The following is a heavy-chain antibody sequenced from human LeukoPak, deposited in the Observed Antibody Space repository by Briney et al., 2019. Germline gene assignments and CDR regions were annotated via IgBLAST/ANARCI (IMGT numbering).Heavy chain of an antibody. V-gene: IGHV1-69*04. Sequence: PVKVSCKASGGTFSSYAISWVRQAPGQGLEWMGRIIPILGIANYAQKFQGRVTITADKSTSTAYMELSSLRSEDTAVYYCAREGHPAAGTNWFDPWGQGTLVTVSS. D-gene: IGHD6-13*01. CDR1: GGTFSSYA. J-gene: IGHJ5*02. CDR2: IIPILGIA. CDR3: AREGHPAAGTNWFDP.